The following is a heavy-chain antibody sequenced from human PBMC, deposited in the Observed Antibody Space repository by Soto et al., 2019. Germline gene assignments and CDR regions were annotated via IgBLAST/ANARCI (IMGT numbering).Heavy chain of an antibody. D-gene: IGHD3-16*01. CDR3: ARDPRPRFEYYYGMDV. CDR1: GFTFSSYS. Sequence: EVQLVESGGGLVKPGGSLRLSCAASGFTFSSYSMNWVTKAPGKGLEWVSSISSSSSYIYYADSVKGRFTISRDNAKNSLYLQMNSLRAEDTAVYYCARDPRPRFEYYYGMDVWGQGTTVTVSS. V-gene: IGHV3-21*01. CDR2: ISSSSSYI. J-gene: IGHJ6*02.